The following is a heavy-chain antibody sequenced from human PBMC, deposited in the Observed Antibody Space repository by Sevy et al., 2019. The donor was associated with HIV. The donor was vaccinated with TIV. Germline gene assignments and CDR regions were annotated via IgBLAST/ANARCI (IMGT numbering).Heavy chain of an antibody. CDR2: IFHTGNT. Sequence: SETLSLTCTVAGGSISSGAYSWNWIRQPPGKGLEWIGYIFHTGNTYYNPSLKSRVTISVDRSKNHFSLKMTSVTAADTALYYCARDGCTVTTPGYFDYWGQGTLVTVSS. V-gene: IGHV4-30-2*01. CDR1: GGSISSGAYS. J-gene: IGHJ4*02. D-gene: IGHD4-17*01. CDR3: ARDGCTVTTPGYFDY.